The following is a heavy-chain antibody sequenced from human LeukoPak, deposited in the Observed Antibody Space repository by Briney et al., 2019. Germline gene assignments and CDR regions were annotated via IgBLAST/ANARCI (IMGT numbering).Heavy chain of an antibody. Sequence: PSETLSLTCTVSGGSVSSGSYYWSWIRQPPGKGLEWIGYIYYSGSTSYNPSLKGRVTISEDTSKTQFSLKLSSVTAADTAVYYCASSRYYDSSGYYHFDYWGQGTLVTVSS. CDR3: ASSRYYDSSGYYHFDY. D-gene: IGHD3-22*01. V-gene: IGHV4-61*01. CDR1: GGSVSSGSYY. CDR2: IYYSGST. J-gene: IGHJ4*02.